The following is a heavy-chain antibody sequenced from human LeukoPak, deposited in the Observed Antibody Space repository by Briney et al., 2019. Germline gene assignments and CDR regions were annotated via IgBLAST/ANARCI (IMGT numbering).Heavy chain of an antibody. V-gene: IGHV1-8*01. CDR1: GYTFTSYD. Sequence: ASVKVSCKASGYTFTSYDINWVRQATGQGLEWMGWMNPNSGNTGYAQKFQGRVTMTRNTSISTAYMELRSLRSDDTAVYYCARGYDILTGYKPWLGYWGQGTLVTVSS. CDR2: MNPNSGNT. D-gene: IGHD3-9*01. CDR3: ARGYDILTGYKPWLGY. J-gene: IGHJ4*02.